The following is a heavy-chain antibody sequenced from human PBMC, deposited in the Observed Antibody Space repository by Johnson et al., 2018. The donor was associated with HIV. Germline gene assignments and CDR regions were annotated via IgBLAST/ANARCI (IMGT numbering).Heavy chain of an antibody. Sequence: QVQLVESGGGVVQPGGSLRLSCAASGFTFSSYGMHWVRQAPGKGLEWVAFIRYDGSNKYYADSVKGRFTISRDNSKNTVYLQMNSLRAEDTAVYYCAKVMSTIWDDAVDIWGQGTMVTVSS. CDR3: AKVMSTIWDDAVDI. J-gene: IGHJ3*02. D-gene: IGHD3-16*01. CDR1: GFTFSSYG. CDR2: IRYDGSNK. V-gene: IGHV3-30*02.